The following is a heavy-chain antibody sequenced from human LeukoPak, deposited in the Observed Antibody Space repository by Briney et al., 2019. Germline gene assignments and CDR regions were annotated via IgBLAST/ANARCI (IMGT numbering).Heavy chain of an antibody. CDR1: GGSISSYY. Sequence: SETLSLTCSVSGGSISSYYWSWIRQPPGKGLEWIGYIYYSGSTNYNPSLKSRVTISVDTSKNRFSLKLTSVSAADTAVYYWARGPEDYFDYWGQGTLVTVSS. CDR2: IYYSGST. V-gene: IGHV4-59*01. CDR3: ARGPEDYFDY. J-gene: IGHJ4*02.